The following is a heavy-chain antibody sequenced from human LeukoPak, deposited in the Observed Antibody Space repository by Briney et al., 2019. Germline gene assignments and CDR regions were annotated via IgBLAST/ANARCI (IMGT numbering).Heavy chain of an antibody. V-gene: IGHV4-38-2*01. CDR3: ARQGDPLTGYSSSWYGVSGY. J-gene: IGHJ4*02. Sequence: SETLSLTCAVSGYSISSGYYWGWIRQPPGQGLEWIGSIYHSGSTYHNPSLKSRVTISVDTSKNQFSLKLSSVTAADTAVYYCARQGDPLTGYSSSWYGVSGYWGQGTLVTVSS. CDR2: IYHSGST. D-gene: IGHD6-13*01. CDR1: GYSISSGYY.